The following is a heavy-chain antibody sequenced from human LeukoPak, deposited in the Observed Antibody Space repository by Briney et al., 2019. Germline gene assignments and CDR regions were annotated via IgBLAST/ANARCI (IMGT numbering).Heavy chain of an antibody. Sequence: GGSLRLSCAASGFTFSDYAMSWVRQAPGKGLEWVSGISTSGGTTYYPDSVKGRITISRDNSKNTLYLQINSLRAEDTALYYCAKSNGRGVVNFDYWGQGTLVTVSS. J-gene: IGHJ4*02. D-gene: IGHD2-15*01. V-gene: IGHV3-23*01. CDR3: AKSNGRGVVNFDY. CDR2: ISTSGGTT. CDR1: GFTFSDYA.